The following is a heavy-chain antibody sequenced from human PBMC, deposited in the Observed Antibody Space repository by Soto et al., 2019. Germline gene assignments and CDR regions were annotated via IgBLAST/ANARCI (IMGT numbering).Heavy chain of an antibody. J-gene: IGHJ6*02. CDR1: GYTFTGYY. D-gene: IGHD1-26*01. CDR2: INPNSGGT. V-gene: IGHV1-2*02. CDR3: ARDPHPSGSYYYYYDGMDV. Sequence: ASVKVSCKASGYTFTGYYMHWVRQAPGQGLEWMGWINPNSGGTNYAQKFQGRVTMTRDTSVSTAYMELSRLRSDDTAVSYCARDPHPSGSYYYYYDGMDVWGQGTTVTVSS.